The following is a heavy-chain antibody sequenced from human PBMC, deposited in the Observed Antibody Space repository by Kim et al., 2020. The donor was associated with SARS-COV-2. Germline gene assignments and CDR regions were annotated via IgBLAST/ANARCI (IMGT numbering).Heavy chain of an antibody. J-gene: IGHJ4*01. V-gene: IGHV3-30*18. D-gene: IGHD2-15*01. CDR1: GFTFSSYG. Sequence: GGSLRLSCAASGFTFSSYGMHWVRQAPGKGLEWVAVISYDGSNKYYADSVKGRFTISRDNSKNTLYLQMNSLRAEDTAVYYCAKDRSRATVVTDYFDYWG. CDR3: AKDRSRATVVTDYFDY. CDR2: ISYDGSNK.